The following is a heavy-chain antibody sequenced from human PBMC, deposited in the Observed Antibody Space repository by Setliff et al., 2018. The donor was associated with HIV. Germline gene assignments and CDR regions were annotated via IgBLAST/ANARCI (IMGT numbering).Heavy chain of an antibody. V-gene: IGHV1-8*02. CDR2: MNPNSGNT. CDR1: GYTFSSYD. CDR3: ARARRDSYDRGRRNHYYIDV. J-gene: IGHJ6*03. D-gene: IGHD3-22*01. Sequence: ASVKVSCKASGYTFSSYDINWVRQATGQGLEWMGWMNPNSGNTGYAQKFQGRVTMTRDTSISTAYMELNTLKFEDTAVYYCARARRDSYDRGRRNHYYIDVWGKGTTVTVSS.